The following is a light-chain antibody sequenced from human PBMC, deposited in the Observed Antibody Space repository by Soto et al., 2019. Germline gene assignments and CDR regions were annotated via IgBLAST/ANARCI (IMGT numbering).Light chain of an antibody. CDR3: QSYDSSLSGSYV. Sequence: QAVVTQPPSVSGAPGQRVTFSCTGSTSNIGAGYDVHWYQQLPGTSPKLLIFGNSNRPSGVPDRFSASRSGSSASLAITGLQAEDEADYYCQSYDSSLSGSYVFGSGTKVTVL. V-gene: IGLV1-40*01. CDR1: TSNIGAGYD. J-gene: IGLJ1*01. CDR2: GNS.